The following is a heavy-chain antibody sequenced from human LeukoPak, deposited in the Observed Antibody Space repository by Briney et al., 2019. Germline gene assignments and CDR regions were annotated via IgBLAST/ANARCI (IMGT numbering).Heavy chain of an antibody. J-gene: IGHJ4*02. V-gene: IGHV3-21*01. CDR1: VFTFSSYS. CDR3: ARALECYDSSAFNY. CDR2: ISSSSSYI. Sequence: PGRSQRLSCAASVFTFSSYSMNWVRQAPGKGLEWVSSISSSSSYIYYANSVKGRFTISRDNAKNSLYLQMTSVKAEDTAVYYCARALECYDSSAFNYWGQGTLVTVSS. D-gene: IGHD3-22*01.